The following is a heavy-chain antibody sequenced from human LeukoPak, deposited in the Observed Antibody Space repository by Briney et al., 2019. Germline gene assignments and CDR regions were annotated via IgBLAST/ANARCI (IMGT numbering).Heavy chain of an antibody. V-gene: IGHV1-2*04. CDR1: GYTFTGCY. CDR3: AIRRLALFDY. J-gene: IGHJ4*02. D-gene: IGHD3-9*01. Sequence: ASVKVSCKASGYTFTGCYMHWVRQAPRQGLEWMGWINPNSGGTNYAQKFQGWVTMTRDTSISTAYMELSRLRSDDTAVYYCAIRRLALFDYWGQGTLVTVSS. CDR2: INPNSGGT.